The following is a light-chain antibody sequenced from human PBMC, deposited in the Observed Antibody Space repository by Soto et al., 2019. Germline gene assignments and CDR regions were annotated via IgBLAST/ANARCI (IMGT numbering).Light chain of an antibody. CDR2: EVS. V-gene: IGLV2-14*01. CDR3: CLYVGSTTYL. CDR1: SSDVGGYNY. J-gene: IGLJ1*01. Sequence: QSVLTQPDSVSGSPGQSITISCTGTSSDVGGYNYVSWYQQHPGKAPKLMIYEVSNRPSGVSNRFSGSKSGNTASLTISGLQADYEDDYSCCLYVGSTTYLFGTGTKFT.